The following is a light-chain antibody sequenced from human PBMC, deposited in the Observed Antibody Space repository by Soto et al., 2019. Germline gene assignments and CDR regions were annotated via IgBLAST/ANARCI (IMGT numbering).Light chain of an antibody. Sequence: EIVMTQSPASLSVSPGDGATLSCRASQSVASNVAWYQQKPGQGPRLLIHGASTRAVGVPARFSGSGSGTDFTLTISSLQSEDFAVYDCQQYHNWPPQYTFGPGTKLQIK. CDR3: QQYHNWPPQYT. CDR2: GAS. J-gene: IGKJ2*01. CDR1: QSVASN. V-gene: IGKV3-15*01.